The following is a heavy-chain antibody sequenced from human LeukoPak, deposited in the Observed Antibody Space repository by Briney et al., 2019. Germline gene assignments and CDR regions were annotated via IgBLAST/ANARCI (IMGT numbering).Heavy chain of an antibody. D-gene: IGHD6-13*01. V-gene: IGHV3-30*18. CDR2: ISYDGSNK. Sequence: GGSLRLSCAASGFTFSSYGMHWVRQASGKGLEWVAVISYDGSNKYYADSVKGRFTISRDNSKNTLYLQMNSLRAEDTAVYYCAKSSPYNSSSWVFDYWGQGTLVTVSS. CDR3: AKSSPYNSSSWVFDY. CDR1: GFTFSSYG. J-gene: IGHJ4*02.